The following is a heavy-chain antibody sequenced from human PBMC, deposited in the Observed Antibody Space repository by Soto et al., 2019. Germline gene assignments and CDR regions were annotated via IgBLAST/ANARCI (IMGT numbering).Heavy chain of an antibody. V-gene: IGHV3-30-3*01. CDR2: ISYDGNTK. Sequence: VGSLRLSCAASGFTFNNYAMYWVRQAPGKGLDWVALISYDGNTKNYADSVKGRFTISRDNSKNTLHLQMNSLRAEDKAVYYCARGPWYYFDYWGQGILVTVSS. CDR1: GFTFNNYA. CDR3: ARGPWYYFDY. J-gene: IGHJ4*02.